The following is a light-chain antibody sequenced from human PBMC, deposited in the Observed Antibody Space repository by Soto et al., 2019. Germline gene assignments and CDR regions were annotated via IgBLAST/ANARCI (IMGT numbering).Light chain of an antibody. CDR1: QSLSSN. CDR2: ATS. Sequence: EIALTQSPATLYVSPGERATLSCRASQSLSSNVAWYQQRPGQAPRLLIYATSSRASDVPARFSGGGSGTEFTLTIASLQSEDFAIYYCQQYNHWPRMLSFGGGTKVDIK. CDR3: QQYNHWPRMLS. V-gene: IGKV3-15*01. J-gene: IGKJ4*01.